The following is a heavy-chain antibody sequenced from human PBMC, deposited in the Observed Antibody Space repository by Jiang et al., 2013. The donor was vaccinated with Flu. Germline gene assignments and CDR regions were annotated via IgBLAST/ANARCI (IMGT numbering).Heavy chain of an antibody. CDR2: ISASGGA. J-gene: IGHJ5*02. Sequence: TLSLTCTVSGGSITSYYWNWIRQPPGKGLEWVGFISASGGANYNPSLRGRVTLSVDTPKNRVSLRLTPVTAADTAVYYCARRGSSWHDWFDPWGQGTLVIVSS. V-gene: IGHV4-59*01. CDR3: ARRGSSWHDWFDP. D-gene: IGHD6-13*01. CDR1: GGSITSYY.